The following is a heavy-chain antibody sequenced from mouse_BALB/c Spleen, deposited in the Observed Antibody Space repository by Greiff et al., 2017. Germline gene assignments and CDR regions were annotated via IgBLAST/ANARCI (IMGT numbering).Heavy chain of an antibody. D-gene: IGHD1-1*01. V-gene: IGHV5-6-2*01. Sequence: EVQLVESGGGLVKLGGSLKLSCAASGFTFSSYYMSWVRQTPEKRLELVAAINSNGGSTYYPDTVKGRFTISRDNAKNTLYLQMSSLKSEDTALYYCARQGYYYGSSEWYYFDYWGQGTTLTVSS. J-gene: IGHJ2*01. CDR3: ARQGYYYGSSEWYYFDY. CDR2: INSNGGST. CDR1: GFTFSSYY.